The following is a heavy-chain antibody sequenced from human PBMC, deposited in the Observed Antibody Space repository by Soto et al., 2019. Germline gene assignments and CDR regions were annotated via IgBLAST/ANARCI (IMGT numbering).Heavy chain of an antibody. J-gene: IGHJ5*02. V-gene: IGHV4-39*01. CDR2: IYYSGNT. CDR1: GDSISSGTYY. Sequence: QLQLQESGPGLVKPSETLSLTCTVSGDSISSGTYYWGWIRQPPGKGLEWIGNIYYSGNTYYNASLKSRVTISVDKSKNQLFLKVTSVTAADTAVYYCARQADNWFDPWGQGNLVTVSS. CDR3: ARQADNWFDP.